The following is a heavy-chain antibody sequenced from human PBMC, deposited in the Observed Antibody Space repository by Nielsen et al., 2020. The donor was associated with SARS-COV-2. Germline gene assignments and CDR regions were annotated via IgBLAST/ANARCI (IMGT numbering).Heavy chain of an antibody. D-gene: IGHD6-13*01. J-gene: IGHJ4*02. V-gene: IGHV4-4*02. CDR3: ARVFAAAAALDY. CDR1: GGSISSSNW. CDR2: IYHSGST. Sequence: SETLSLTCAVSGGSISSSNWWSWVRQPPGKGLGWIGEIYHSGSTNYNPSLKSRVTISVDKSKNQFSLKLSSVTAADTAVYYCARVFAAAAALDYWGQGTLVTVSS.